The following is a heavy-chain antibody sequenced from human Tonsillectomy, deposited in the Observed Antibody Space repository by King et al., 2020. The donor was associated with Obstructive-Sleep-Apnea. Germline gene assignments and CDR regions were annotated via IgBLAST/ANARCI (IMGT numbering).Heavy chain of an antibody. J-gene: IGHJ1*01. D-gene: IGHD3-22*01. CDR2: TSYDGSNK. CDR1: GFTFSNYA. Sequence: VQLVESGGGVVQPGRSLRLSCAASGFTFSNYAMHWVRQAPGKGLEWEAITSYDGSNKYYADSVKGRFTISRDNSKNRLYLQMNRLRADDTAVYYCARDTKIRGGYYGGDDYFQHWGQGTLVTVSS. V-gene: IGHV3-30*04. CDR3: ARDTKIRGGYYGGDDYFQH.